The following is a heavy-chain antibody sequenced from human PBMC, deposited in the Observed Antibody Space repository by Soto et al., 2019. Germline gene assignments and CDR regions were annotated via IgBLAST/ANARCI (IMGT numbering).Heavy chain of an antibody. CDR3: ASPGYCSSTSCSTKRGAFDI. CDR2: INPSGGST. J-gene: IGHJ3*02. Sequence: QVQLVQSGAEVKKPGASVKVSCKASGYTFTSYYMHWVRQAPGQGLEWMGIINPSGGSTSYAQKFLGRVTMTRDTSTSTVYMELSSLRSEDTAVYYCASPGYCSSTSCSTKRGAFDIWGQGTMVTVSS. D-gene: IGHD2-2*01. CDR1: GYTFTSYY. V-gene: IGHV1-46*01.